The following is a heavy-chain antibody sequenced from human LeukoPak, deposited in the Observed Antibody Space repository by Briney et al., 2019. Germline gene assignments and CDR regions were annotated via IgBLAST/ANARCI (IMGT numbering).Heavy chain of an antibody. D-gene: IGHD6-13*01. CDR3: TTDQGSSSWYLYAFDI. CDR2: IKSKTDGGTT. V-gene: IGHV3-15*01. J-gene: IGHJ3*02. CDR1: GFTFSNAW. Sequence: GGSLRLSCAASGFTFSNAWMSWVRQAPGKGLEWVGRIKSKTDGGTTDYAAPVKGRFTISRDDSKNTLYLQMNSLKTEDTAVYYCTTDQGSSSWYLYAFDIWGQGTMVTVSS.